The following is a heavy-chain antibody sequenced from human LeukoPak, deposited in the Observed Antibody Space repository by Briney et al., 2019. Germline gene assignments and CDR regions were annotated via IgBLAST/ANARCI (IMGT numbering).Heavy chain of an antibody. CDR1: GGTFSSYA. CDR2: IIPIFGTA. CDR3: ARSPSYYDYVWGSYRDDYYYYYYMDV. J-gene: IGHJ6*03. Sequence: GASVKVSCKASGGTFSSYAISWVRQAPGQGLEWMGGIIPIFGTANYAQKFQGRVTITTAEPTSTAYRELSSLRSEDTAVYYCARSPSYYDYVWGSYRDDYYYYYYMDVWGKGTTVTVPS. D-gene: IGHD3-16*02. V-gene: IGHV1-69*05.